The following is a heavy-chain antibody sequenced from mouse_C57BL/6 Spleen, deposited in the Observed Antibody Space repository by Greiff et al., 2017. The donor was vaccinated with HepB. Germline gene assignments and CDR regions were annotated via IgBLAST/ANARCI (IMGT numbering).Heavy chain of an antibody. CDR3: ARSEGFYGHGDMDY. Sequence: VQLLQSGADLVRPGSSLKISCTTSGFTFTSYCINWVNQRPGKGLEWIGYICNGNGYTEYNDTFKGQATLTSDTSTNTPYMQLSRLTSEDTAMYFCARSEGFYGHGDMDYWGQGTTVTVSS. V-gene: IGHV1-58*01. CDR2: ICNGNGYT. J-gene: IGHJ4*01. CDR1: GFTFTSYC. D-gene: IGHD1-1*02.